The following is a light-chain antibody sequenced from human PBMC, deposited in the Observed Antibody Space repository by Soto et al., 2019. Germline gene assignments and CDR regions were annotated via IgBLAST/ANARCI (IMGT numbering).Light chain of an antibody. CDR2: AAS. J-gene: IGKJ1*01. Sequence: AIQMTQSPSSLSASVGDRVTITCRASQGIRNDLGWYQQKPGQAPKLLIYAASSLQSGVPSRFSGSGSGTDFTLTISSLQPEDFATYYCLQDYNYRTFGQGTKVEIK. CDR1: QGIRND. V-gene: IGKV1-6*01. CDR3: LQDYNYRT.